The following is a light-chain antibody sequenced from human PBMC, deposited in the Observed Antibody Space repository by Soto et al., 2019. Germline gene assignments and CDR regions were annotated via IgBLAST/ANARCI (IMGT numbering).Light chain of an antibody. CDR2: AAS. Sequence: DIQLTQSPSFLSASVGDRVTIACRASQGISTNLAWYQKKPGKAPNLLIYAASALQSGVPSRFSGSGSGTEFTLTISSLQPEDFATYHCQQLNSYPRTFGQGTKVEIK. J-gene: IGKJ1*01. V-gene: IGKV1-9*01. CDR3: QQLNSYPRT. CDR1: QGISTN.